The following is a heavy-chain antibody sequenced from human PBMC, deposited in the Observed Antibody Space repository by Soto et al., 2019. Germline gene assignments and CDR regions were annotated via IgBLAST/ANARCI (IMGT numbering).Heavy chain of an antibody. V-gene: IGHV3-74*01. J-gene: IGHJ4*01. Sequence: EVQLVESGGGLVQPWGSLRLSCAASGFTFSSHWMHWVRQAPGKGLVWVSRINGDGSSTSYADSVKGRVTISRDNARNLLYLQVTSLRADATAVYYCAGSPGLSRISGTTLGARGQGTLVTVSA. CDR1: GFTFSSHW. CDR3: AGSPGLSRISGTTLGA. CDR2: INGDGSST. D-gene: IGHD1-7*01.